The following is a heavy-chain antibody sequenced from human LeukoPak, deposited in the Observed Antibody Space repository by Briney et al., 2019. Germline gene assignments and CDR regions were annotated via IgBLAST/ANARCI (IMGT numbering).Heavy chain of an antibody. J-gene: IGHJ4*02. V-gene: IGHV1-69*05. CDR2: IIPIFGTA. CDR3: AFRTLGRIVGALDYFDY. D-gene: IGHD1-26*01. Sequence: ASVKVSCKASGGTFSSYAISWVRQAPGQGLEWMGRIIPIFGTANYAQKFQGRVTITTDESTSTACMELSSLRSEDTAVYYCAFRTLGRIVGALDYFDYWGQGTLVTVSS. CDR1: GGTFSSYA.